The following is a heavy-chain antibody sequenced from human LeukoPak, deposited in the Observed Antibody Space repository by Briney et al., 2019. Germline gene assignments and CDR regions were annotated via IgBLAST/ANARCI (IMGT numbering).Heavy chain of an antibody. CDR3: ARQSSSETIGFGENNPGHFDY. J-gene: IGHJ4*02. CDR2: IIPIFGTA. V-gene: IGHV1-69*05. CDR1: GGTFSSYA. Sequence: GASVKVSCKASGGTFSSYAINWVRQAPGQGLEWMGGIIPIFGTANYAQKFQGRVTITTDESTSTAYMELSSLRSEDTAVYYCARQSSSETIGFGENNPGHFDYWGQGTLVTVSS. D-gene: IGHD6-13*01.